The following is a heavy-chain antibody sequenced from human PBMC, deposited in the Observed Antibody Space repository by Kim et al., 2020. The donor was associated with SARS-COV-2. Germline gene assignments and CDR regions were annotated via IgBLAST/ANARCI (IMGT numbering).Heavy chain of an antibody. Sequence: SGPTLVKPTQTLTLTCTFSGFSLSTSGVGVGWIRQPRGKALEWLAFIYWDDDKRYSPSLKSRLTITKDTSKNQVVLTMTNMDPVDTATYYCAHQAYSSSWLGIAVAGTFDYWGQGTLVTVSS. D-gene: IGHD6-19*01. J-gene: IGHJ4*02. CDR3: AHQAYSSSWLGIAVAGTFDY. V-gene: IGHV2-5*02. CDR1: GFSLSTSGVG. CDR2: IYWDDDK.